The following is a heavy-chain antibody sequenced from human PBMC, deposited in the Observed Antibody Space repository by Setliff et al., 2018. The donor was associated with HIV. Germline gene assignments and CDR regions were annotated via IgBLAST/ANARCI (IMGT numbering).Heavy chain of an antibody. CDR3: ARARQVARIWFGELLRISWSDP. V-gene: IGHV4-59*11. CDR2: IYYSGST. J-gene: IGHJ5*02. Sequence: SETLSLTCTVSGGSISSHYWSWIRQPPGKGLEWIGSIYYSGSTNYNPSLKSRVTISVDTSKNQFSLKLSSVTAADTAVYYCARARQVARIWFGELLRISWSDPWGQGTLVTVSS. CDR1: GGSISSHY. D-gene: IGHD3-10*01.